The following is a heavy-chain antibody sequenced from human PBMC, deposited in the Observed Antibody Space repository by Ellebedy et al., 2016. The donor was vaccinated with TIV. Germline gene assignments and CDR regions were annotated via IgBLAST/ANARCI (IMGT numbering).Heavy chain of an antibody. V-gene: IGHV3-23*01. CDR3: ARERVETWKYYYYGMDV. Sequence: GESLKISXAASGFTFSSYAMSWVRQAPGKGLEWVSAISGSGGSTYYADSVKGRFTISRDNSKNTLYLQMNSLRAEDTAVYYCARERVETWKYYYYGMDVWGQGTTVTVSS. CDR1: GFTFSSYA. D-gene: IGHD5-24*01. J-gene: IGHJ6*02. CDR2: ISGSGGST.